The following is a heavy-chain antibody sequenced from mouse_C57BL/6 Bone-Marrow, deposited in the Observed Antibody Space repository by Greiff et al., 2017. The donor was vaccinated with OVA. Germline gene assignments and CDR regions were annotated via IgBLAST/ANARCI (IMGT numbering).Heavy chain of an antibody. CDR3: TTCYCGSSYGYWYFDV. J-gene: IGHJ1*03. Sequence: EVKLQESGAELVRPGASVKLSCTASGFNIKDDYMHWVKQRPEQGLEWIGWIDPENGDTEYASKFQGKATITADTSSHTAYLQLSSLTSEDTAVYYCTTCYCGSSYGYWYFDVWGTGTTVTVSS. CDR2: IDPENGDT. CDR1: GFNIKDDY. V-gene: IGHV14-4*01. D-gene: IGHD1-1*01.